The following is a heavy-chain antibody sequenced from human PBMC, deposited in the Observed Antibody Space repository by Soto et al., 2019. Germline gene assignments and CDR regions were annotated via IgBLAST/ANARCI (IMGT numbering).Heavy chain of an antibody. CDR2: SNSDGTIT. V-gene: IGHV3-74*01. CDR1: GFTLSNYW. CDR3: TRAPTDSSRLFDY. J-gene: IGHJ4*02. Sequence: GGSLRLSCAASGFTLSNYWVHWVRQAPGKGLVWVSRSNSDGTITNYADSVKGRFTLSRDNARNTVYLQMDSLRVEDTAVYYCTRAPTDSSRLFDYWGQGTLVTVSS.